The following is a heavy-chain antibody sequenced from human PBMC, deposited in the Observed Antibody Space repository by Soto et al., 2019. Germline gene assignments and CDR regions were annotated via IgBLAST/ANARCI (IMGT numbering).Heavy chain of an antibody. Sequence: QVQLVQSGAEVKKPGASVKVSCKASGYTFTSYAMHWVRQAPGQRLEWMGWINAGNGNTKYSQKFQGRVTITRDTSASTAYMELSSLRSEDTAVYYCARETNILWFGELSAVSEYFQHWGQGTLVTVSS. CDR3: ARETNILWFGELSAVSEYFQH. CDR2: INAGNGNT. D-gene: IGHD3-10*01. J-gene: IGHJ1*01. V-gene: IGHV1-3*01. CDR1: GYTFTSYA.